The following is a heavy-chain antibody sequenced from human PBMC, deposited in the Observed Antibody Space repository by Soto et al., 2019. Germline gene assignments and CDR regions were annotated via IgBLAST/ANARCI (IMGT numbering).Heavy chain of an antibody. J-gene: IGHJ4*02. V-gene: IGHV3-74*01. D-gene: IGHD6-13*01. Sequence: EVQLVESGGGLVQPGGSLRLSCAASGFTFSNYWMHWVRQPPGKGLLWVSRINTDGSSTNYAGSVEGRFTVSRDNAKNTLYLQMTCLSVDDTAEYYCVRPTSGWYGIAYWGQGSLVTVSS. CDR2: INTDGSST. CDR1: GFTFSNYW. CDR3: VRPTSGWYGIAY.